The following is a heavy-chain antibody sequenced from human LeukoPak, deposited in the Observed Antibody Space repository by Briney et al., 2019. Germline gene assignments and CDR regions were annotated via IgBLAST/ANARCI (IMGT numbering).Heavy chain of an antibody. Sequence: PGGSLKLSCAASGFTFSGSAMHWVRQASGKGLEWVGRIRSKANSYATAYAASVKGRFTISRDDSKNTAYLQMNNLKTEDTAVYYCARVQQLLRRGAFDIWGQGTMVTVSS. CDR1: GFTFSGSA. CDR2: IRSKANSYAT. CDR3: ARVQQLLRRGAFDI. D-gene: IGHD6-13*01. J-gene: IGHJ3*02. V-gene: IGHV3-73*01.